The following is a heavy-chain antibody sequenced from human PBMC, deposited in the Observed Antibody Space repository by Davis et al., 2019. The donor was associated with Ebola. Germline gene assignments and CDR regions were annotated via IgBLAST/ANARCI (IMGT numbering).Heavy chain of an antibody. CDR3: AREVAADGMDV. D-gene: IGHD2-15*01. CDR2: ISGSGGST. J-gene: IGHJ6*04. Sequence: GESLKISCAASGFTFSDYYMSWVRQAPGKGLEWVSAISGSGGSTYYADSVRGRFTISRDNSKNTLYLQMNSLRDEDTAVYYCAREVAADGMDVWGKGTTVTVSS. V-gene: IGHV3-23*01. CDR1: GFTFSDYY.